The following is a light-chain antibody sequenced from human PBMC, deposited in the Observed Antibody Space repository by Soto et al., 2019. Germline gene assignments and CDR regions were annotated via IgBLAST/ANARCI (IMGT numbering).Light chain of an antibody. CDR1: SSDVGAYNF. Sequence: ALTQPSSVSGPPGQSITISCTGTSSDVGAYNFVSWHQQHPGKAPKLMIYNVYDRPSGISYRFSGSKSGNTASLTISGLQGEYEADYYCSAYTVSRTYVFGTGTKVTVL. CDR3: SAYTVSRTYV. J-gene: IGLJ1*01. V-gene: IGLV2-14*03. CDR2: NVY.